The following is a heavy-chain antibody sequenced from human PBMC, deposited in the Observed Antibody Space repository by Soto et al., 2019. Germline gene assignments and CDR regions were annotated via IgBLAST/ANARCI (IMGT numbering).Heavy chain of an antibody. CDR2: VSPKSVGT. CDR1: GYNFSDYY. V-gene: IGHV1-2*02. D-gene: IGHD2-8*02. J-gene: IGHJ5*02. Sequence: QVQLVQSAAEVKKPGASVKVSCKASGYNFSDYYIHWVRQAPGQGLEWLGWVSPKSVGTNYAQKFKGRVTMTRDTSSNTVYVDLSGLKSDDTAVFYCAREISGGGTLNWFDPWGQGTLVTVSS. CDR3: AREISGGGTLNWFDP.